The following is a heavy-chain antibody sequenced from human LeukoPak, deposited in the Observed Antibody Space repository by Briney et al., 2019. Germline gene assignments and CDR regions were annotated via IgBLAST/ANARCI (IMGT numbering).Heavy chain of an antibody. V-gene: IGHV3-23*01. CDR3: AKDISPFLGAVASYDY. Sequence: PGGSLRLSCAASGSTFSSHAMSWVRQAPGKGLEWVSTISGDGGITYYADSVKGRFTISRDNSKNTLYLQMNSLRAEDTAVYYCAKDISPFLGAVASYDYWGQGTLVTVSS. D-gene: IGHD6-19*01. J-gene: IGHJ4*02. CDR1: GSTFSSHA. CDR2: ISGDGGIT.